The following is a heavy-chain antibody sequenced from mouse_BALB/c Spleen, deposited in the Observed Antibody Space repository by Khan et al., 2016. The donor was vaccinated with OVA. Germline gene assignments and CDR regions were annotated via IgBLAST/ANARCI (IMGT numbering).Heavy chain of an antibody. D-gene: IGHD1-1*01. J-gene: IGHJ2*01. V-gene: IGHV1-20*02. Sequence: IQLVQSGPELVKPGASVKISCTASGYSFTGYFMNWVMQSPGKSLEWIGRINPHIGETFYNQKFKGKAILTVDESSSTLHMELRSLASEDSAVYYCARKNGSDFDYWGQGTTLTVSA. CDR1: GYSFTGYF. CDR3: ARKNGSDFDY. CDR2: INPHIGET.